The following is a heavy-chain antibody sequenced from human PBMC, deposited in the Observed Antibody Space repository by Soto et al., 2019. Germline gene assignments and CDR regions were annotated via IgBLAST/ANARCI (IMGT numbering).Heavy chain of an antibody. V-gene: IGHV4-4*02. D-gene: IGHD6-19*01. CDR2: IYHSGST. CDR3: ARVSVAGTLFDY. Sequence: QVQLQESGPGLVKPSGTLSLTCAVSGGSISSSNWWSWVRQPPGKGLEWIGEIYHSGSTNYNPSLKRRVXXXVXXSKNQFSLKLSSVTAADTAVYYCARVSVAGTLFDYWGQGTLVTVSS. CDR1: GGSISSSNW. J-gene: IGHJ4*02.